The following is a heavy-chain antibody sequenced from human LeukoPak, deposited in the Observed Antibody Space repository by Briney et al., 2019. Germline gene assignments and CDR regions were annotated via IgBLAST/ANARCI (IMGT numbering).Heavy chain of an antibody. CDR1: GFTFSSYA. CDR3: ARGNYDFWSGYFNDAFDI. D-gene: IGHD3-3*01. J-gene: IGHJ3*02. V-gene: IGHV3-23*01. Sequence: GGSLRLSCAASGFTFSSYAMSWVRQAPGKGLEWVSAISGSGGSTYYADSVKGRFTISRDNSKNTLYLQMNSLRAEDTAVYYCARGNYDFWSGYFNDAFDIWGQGTMVTVSS. CDR2: ISGSGGST.